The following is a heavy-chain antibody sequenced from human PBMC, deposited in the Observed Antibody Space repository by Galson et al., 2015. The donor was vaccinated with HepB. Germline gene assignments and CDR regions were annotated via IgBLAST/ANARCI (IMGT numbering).Heavy chain of an antibody. V-gene: IGHV3-23*01. Sequence: SLRLSCAASGFTFSSHVMTWVRQAPGKGLEWVSAINGGGDGVYSDSVKGRFTISRDNSKNTLYLQMNSLRAEDTAVYYCAGRTVGTTPFDYWGQGALVTVSS. CDR3: AGRTVGTTPFDY. CDR2: INGGGDGV. D-gene: IGHD1-26*01. J-gene: IGHJ4*02. CDR1: GFTFSSHV.